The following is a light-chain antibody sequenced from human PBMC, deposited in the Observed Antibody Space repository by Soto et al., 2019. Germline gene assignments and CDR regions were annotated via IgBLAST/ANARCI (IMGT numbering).Light chain of an antibody. CDR2: GAS. Sequence: AIEMTQSPSSLSASVGDRVTITCRASQGIRNDLGWYQQKPGKAPKLLIYGASRLQSGVPSRFGGSGSGTDFTLTIGSLQPEDFATYYCLQDNNYPITFGQGTRLEIK. CDR3: LQDNNYPIT. J-gene: IGKJ5*01. V-gene: IGKV1-6*01. CDR1: QGIRND.